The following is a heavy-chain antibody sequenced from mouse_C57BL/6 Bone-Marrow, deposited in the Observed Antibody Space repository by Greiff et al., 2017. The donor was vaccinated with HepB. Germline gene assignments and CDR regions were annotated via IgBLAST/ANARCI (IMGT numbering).Heavy chain of an antibody. CDR3: ADGSSLPYAMDY. V-gene: IGHV1-22*01. CDR1: GYTFTDYN. Sequence: VQLKQSGPELVKPGASVKMSCKASGYTFTDYNMHWVKQSHGKSLEWIGYINPNNGGTSYNQKFKGKATLTVNKSSSTAYMELRSLTSEDSAVYYCADGSSLPYAMDYWGQGTSVTVSS. D-gene: IGHD1-1*01. J-gene: IGHJ4*01. CDR2: INPNNGGT.